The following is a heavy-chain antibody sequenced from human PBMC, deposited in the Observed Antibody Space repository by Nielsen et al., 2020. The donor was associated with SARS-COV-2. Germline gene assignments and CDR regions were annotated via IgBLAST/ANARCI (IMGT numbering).Heavy chain of an antibody. Sequence: GESLKISCAASGFTFSTYAMSWVRQAPGKGLEWVSTITDTGVATYYADSVKGRFYISRDNSKNTLYLQMNSLRAEDTALYYCAKGRSASYYSALHIWDQGTVVTVSS. D-gene: IGHD1-26*01. J-gene: IGHJ3*02. CDR1: GFTFSTYA. V-gene: IGHV3-23*01. CDR2: ITDTGVAT. CDR3: AKGRSASYYSALHI.